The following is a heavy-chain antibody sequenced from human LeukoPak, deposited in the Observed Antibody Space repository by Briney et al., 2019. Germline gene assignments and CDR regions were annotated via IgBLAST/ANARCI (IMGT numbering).Heavy chain of an antibody. CDR3: ARLVQSPTNYGDHRNFDY. D-gene: IGHD4-17*01. Sequence: SETLSLTCTVSGGSISTYFWSWIRQPPGKGLELIGYIYYSGSTNYNPSLKSRVTISVDTSKNQFSLRLSSVTAADTAVYYCARLVQSPTNYGDHRNFDYWGQGTLVTVSS. J-gene: IGHJ4*02. V-gene: IGHV4-59*08. CDR2: IYYSGST. CDR1: GGSISTYF.